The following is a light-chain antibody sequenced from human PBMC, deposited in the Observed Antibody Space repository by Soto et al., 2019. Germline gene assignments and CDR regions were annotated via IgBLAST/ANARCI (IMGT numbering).Light chain of an antibody. CDR1: QSVIY. V-gene: IGKV3-20*01. Sequence: EIVLTQSPGTLSLSPGERATLSCRASQSVIYLAWYQQKPGQAPRLLFYGASSRATGIPDRFSGSGSGTDFTLTISRLEPEDFAVYYCQQYGRSPWTFGQGTKVDIK. CDR2: GAS. J-gene: IGKJ1*01. CDR3: QQYGRSPWT.